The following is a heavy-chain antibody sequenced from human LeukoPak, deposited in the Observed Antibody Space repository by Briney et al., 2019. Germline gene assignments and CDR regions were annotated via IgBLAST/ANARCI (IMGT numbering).Heavy chain of an antibody. CDR2: IIPIFGTA. J-gene: IGHJ4*02. CDR3: ARDPTPWYYDSSGYFDY. D-gene: IGHD3-22*01. CDR1: GGTFSSYA. Sequence: VASVKVSCKASGGTFSSYAISWVRQAPGQGLEWMGGIIPIFGTANYAQKFQGRVTITADESTSTACMELSSLRSEDTAVYYCARDPTPWYYDSSGYFDYWGQGTLVTVSS. V-gene: IGHV1-69*01.